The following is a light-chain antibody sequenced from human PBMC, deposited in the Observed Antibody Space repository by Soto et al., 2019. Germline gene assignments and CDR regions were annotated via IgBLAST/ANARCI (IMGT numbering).Light chain of an antibody. CDR1: QCLLHRNGNNY. J-gene: IGKJ1*01. V-gene: IGKV2-28*01. CDR2: AAS. CDR3: QQYVSSPWA. Sequence: IVLTQSPVSLPVTPGEPSSISCRCRQCLLHRNGNNYFNWYQQKPGKAPKLLIYAASSLQSGVPSRFSGSGSGTDFTLTISRLEPEDFAVYYCQQYVSSPWAFGQGTKVDIK.